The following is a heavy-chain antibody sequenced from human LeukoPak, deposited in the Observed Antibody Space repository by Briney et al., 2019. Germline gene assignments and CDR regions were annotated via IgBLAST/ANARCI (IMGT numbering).Heavy chain of an antibody. CDR1: GYTFTCYY. Sequence: GASVTVSCKASGYTFTCYYMHWVRQAAGQGLEWMGRINPNSGGTNYAQKFQGRVTITMDTSLSTVYMELSRRRSDATDVNYWARVRVSDRYGFDYWGQGTLVTVSS. V-gene: IGHV1-2*05. D-gene: IGHD3-10*01. CDR3: ARVRVSDRYGFDY. CDR2: INPNSGGT. J-gene: IGHJ4*02.